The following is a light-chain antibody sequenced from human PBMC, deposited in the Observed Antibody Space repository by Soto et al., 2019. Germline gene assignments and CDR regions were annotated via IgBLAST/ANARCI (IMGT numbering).Light chain of an antibody. J-gene: IGKJ5*01. CDR3: QQRGSWPPT. Sequence: EIVLTQSPATLSLSPGERATLSCRASQSVSTYLAWYQQRRGQAPRVLIYDASNRATGIPARFSGSGSGADFNLTISSLEPEDFAVYYCQQRGSWPPTFGQGTRLEIK. CDR2: DAS. V-gene: IGKV3-11*01. CDR1: QSVSTY.